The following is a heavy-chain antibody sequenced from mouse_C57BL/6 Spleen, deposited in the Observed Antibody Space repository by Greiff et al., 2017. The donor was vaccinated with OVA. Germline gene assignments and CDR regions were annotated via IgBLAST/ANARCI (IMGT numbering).Heavy chain of an antibody. J-gene: IGHJ4*01. CDR2: ISSGSSTI. V-gene: IGHV5-17*01. CDR1: GFTFSDYG. D-gene: IGHD2-4*01. Sequence: EVQLQESGGGLVKPGGSLKLSCAASGFTFSDYGMHWVRQAPEKGLEWVAYISSGSSTIYYADTVKGRFTISRDNAKNTLVLQMTSLRSEDTAMYYCARHYDYGYAMDYWGQGTSVTVSS. CDR3: ARHYDYGYAMDY.